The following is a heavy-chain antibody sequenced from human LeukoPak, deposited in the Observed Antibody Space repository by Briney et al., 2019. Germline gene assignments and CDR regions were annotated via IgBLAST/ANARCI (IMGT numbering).Heavy chain of an antibody. CDR1: GFTFSSHS. V-gene: IGHV3-48*04. Sequence: GGSLRLSCAASGFTFSSHSMNWVRQAPGKGLEWVSYISSSSTIYYADSVKGRFTISRDNAKNSLYLQMNSLRAEDTAVYYCARELQPSTYDYDSSGLDYYGMDVWGQGTTVTVSS. J-gene: IGHJ6*02. D-gene: IGHD3-22*01. CDR3: ARELQPSTYDYDSSGLDYYGMDV. CDR2: ISSSSTI.